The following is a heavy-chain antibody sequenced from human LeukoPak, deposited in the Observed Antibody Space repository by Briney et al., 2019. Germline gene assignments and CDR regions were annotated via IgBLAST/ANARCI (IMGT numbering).Heavy chain of an antibody. D-gene: IGHD3-10*01. Sequence: GGSLRLSCAASGFGFDSFEMHWVRQAPGKGLVWISFTSSSGSIIYYADSVKGRVTISRDDAKNTLYLQMNSLRAEDTAVYYCATPYGSGNKRDFDYWGQGTLVTVSS. CDR2: TSSSGSII. V-gene: IGHV3-48*03. J-gene: IGHJ4*02. CDR1: GFGFDSFE. CDR3: ATPYGSGNKRDFDY.